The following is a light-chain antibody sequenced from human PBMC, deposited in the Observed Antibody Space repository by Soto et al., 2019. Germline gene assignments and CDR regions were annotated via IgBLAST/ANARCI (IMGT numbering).Light chain of an antibody. V-gene: IGKV1-5*03. CDR3: QQYNNYPCT. Sequence: DIQMTQSPSTLSASAGDRVTITCRASQSIGSWLAWYQQKPGKAPKVLIYKASSLESGVPSRFSGSGSGTEFTLTISSLQPDDFATYYCQQYNNYPCTFGQGTKLEIK. CDR1: QSIGSW. J-gene: IGKJ2*02. CDR2: KAS.